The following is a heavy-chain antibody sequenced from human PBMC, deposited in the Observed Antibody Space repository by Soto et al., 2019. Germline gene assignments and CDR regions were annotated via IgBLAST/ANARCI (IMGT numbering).Heavy chain of an antibody. CDR1: GGSISSGGYY. J-gene: IGHJ5*02. D-gene: IGHD4-17*01. Sequence: QVQLQESGPGLVKPSQTLSLTCTVSGGSISSGGYYWSWIRQHPGKGLEWIGYIYYSGSTYYNPALKIRVTISVDTSKNQFSRKLSSVTAADTAVYYCALTTVTPSNNWFDPWGQGTLVTVSS. CDR2: IYYSGST. V-gene: IGHV4-31*03. CDR3: ALTTVTPSNNWFDP.